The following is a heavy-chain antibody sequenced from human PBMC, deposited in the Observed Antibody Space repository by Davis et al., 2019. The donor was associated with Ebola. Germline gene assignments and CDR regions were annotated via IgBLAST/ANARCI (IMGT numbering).Heavy chain of an antibody. CDR2: IYYSGIT. CDR3: ARQLVDTAMEILYYYYGMDV. CDR1: GGSFSGYY. Sequence: GSLRLSCAVYGGSFSGYYWGWIRQPPRKGLEWIGSIYYSGITYYNPSLKSRVTISVDTSKNQFSLKLSSVTAADTAVYYCARQLVDTAMEILYYYYGMDVWGQGTTVTVSS. V-gene: IGHV4-39*01. D-gene: IGHD5-18*01. J-gene: IGHJ6*02.